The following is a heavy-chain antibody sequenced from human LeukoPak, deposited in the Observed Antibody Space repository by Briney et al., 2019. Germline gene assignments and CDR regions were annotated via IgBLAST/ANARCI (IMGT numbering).Heavy chain of an antibody. CDR1: GLAFSAYK. D-gene: IGHD2-15*01. CDR2: ISTDGYTT. CDR3: VVGGSPGY. Sequence: GGSLRLSCAASGLAFSAYKMHWVRQAPRKGLVWVSRISTDGYTTDYADFVQGRFTASRDNTKNTWSLEMNSLRAKDTAVYYCVVGGSPGYWGQGTLVTVSS. J-gene: IGHJ4*02. V-gene: IGHV3-74*01.